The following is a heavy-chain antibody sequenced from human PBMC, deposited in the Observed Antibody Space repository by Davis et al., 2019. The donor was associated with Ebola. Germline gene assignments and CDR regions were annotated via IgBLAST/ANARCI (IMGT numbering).Heavy chain of an antibody. CDR2: INPNDGRT. J-gene: IGHJ3*02. D-gene: IGHD5-12*01. CDR3: TTPGGQDSGYDVFDI. CDR1: RYTFTNYY. Sequence: ASVTVSRKASRYTFTNYYMHWVRQAPGQGLEWMGMINPNDGRTIYAQKFQGRVTVTRDTSTTTVYMDLSSLRSEDTALYYCTTPGGQDSGYDVFDIRGQGTMVTVSS. V-gene: IGHV1-46*03.